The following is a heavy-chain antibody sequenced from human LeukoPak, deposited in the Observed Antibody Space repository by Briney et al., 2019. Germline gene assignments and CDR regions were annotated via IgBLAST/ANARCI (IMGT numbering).Heavy chain of an antibody. CDR1: GFTFSGST. CDR3: IRGAASGSYYGFDV. V-gene: IGHV3-73*01. CDR2: IRSKANNYTT. D-gene: IGHD1-26*01. Sequence: GGSLRLSCAASGFTFSGSTMHWVRQASGKGLEWVGRIRSKANNYTTAYATSVKGRFTLSRDDSKNTAYLQMNSLKTEDTAVYYCIRGAASGSYYGFDVWGQGATVTVSS. J-gene: IGHJ6*02.